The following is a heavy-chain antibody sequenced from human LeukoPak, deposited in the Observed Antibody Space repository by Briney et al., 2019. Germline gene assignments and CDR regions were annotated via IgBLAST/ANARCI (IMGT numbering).Heavy chain of an antibody. Sequence: ASVKVSCKASGYTFSGYYIQWVRQAPGQGLEWIGWIDPNSGGTKYARKFQGRVTMTSDTSISTAFMDLSSLRSDDTAVYYCARDLVLGYAPPSFDYWGQGTLVTVSS. CDR3: ARDLVLGYAPPSFDY. CDR1: GYTFSGYY. V-gene: IGHV1-2*02. CDR2: IDPNSGGT. J-gene: IGHJ4*02. D-gene: IGHD5-12*01.